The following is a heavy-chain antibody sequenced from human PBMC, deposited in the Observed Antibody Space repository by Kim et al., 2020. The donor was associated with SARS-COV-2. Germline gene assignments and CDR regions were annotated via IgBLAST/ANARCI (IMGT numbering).Heavy chain of an antibody. CDR3: ARDMNNYDSSGYSDY. V-gene: IGHV3-21*01. J-gene: IGHJ4*02. D-gene: IGHD3-22*01. Sequence: DSLKGRFTISRDNAKNSLYLQMNSLRAEDTAVYYCARDMNNYDSSGYSDYWGQGTLVTVSS.